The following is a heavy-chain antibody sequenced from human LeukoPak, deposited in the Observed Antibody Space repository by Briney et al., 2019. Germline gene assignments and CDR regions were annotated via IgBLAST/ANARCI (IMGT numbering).Heavy chain of an antibody. CDR1: GFIFSNYG. CDR3: AKVLYLRDFWSGYFDY. Sequence: GGSLRLSCAASGFIFSNYGMNWVRQAPGKGLEWVAAISAGGSATSYADSVRGRFTISRDNSKSTTYLQMNSLRAEDTAVFYCAKVLYLRDFWSGYFDYWGQGIPVTVSS. D-gene: IGHD3-3*01. J-gene: IGHJ4*02. V-gene: IGHV3-23*01. CDR2: ISAGGSAT.